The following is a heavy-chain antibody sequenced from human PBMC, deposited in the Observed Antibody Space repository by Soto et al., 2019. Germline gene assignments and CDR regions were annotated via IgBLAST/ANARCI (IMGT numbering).Heavy chain of an antibody. J-gene: IGHJ6*02. CDR1: GCTCSSYA. V-gene: IGHV3-23*01. CDR3: AKDSSLTGTDGMDV. D-gene: IGHD1-7*01. CDR2: ISGSGGST. Sequence: GGSLRLSCAASGCTCSSYAMSWVRQAPGKGLEWVSAISGSGGSTYYADSVKGRFTISRDNSKNTLYLQMNSLRAEDTAVYYCAKDSSLTGTDGMDVWGQGTMVTVSS.